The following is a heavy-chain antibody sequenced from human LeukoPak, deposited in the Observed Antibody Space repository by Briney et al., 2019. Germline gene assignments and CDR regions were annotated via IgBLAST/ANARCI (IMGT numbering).Heavy chain of an antibody. CDR3: AKTLNYDFWSGYHN. Sequence: PGGSLRLSCAASGFTFSSYEMNWVRQAPGKGLEWVSAISGSGGSTYYADSVKGRFTISRDNSKNTLYLQMNSLRAEDTAVYYCAKTLNYDFWSGYHNWGQGTLVTVSS. J-gene: IGHJ4*02. V-gene: IGHV3-23*01. CDR1: GFTFSSYE. CDR2: ISGSGGST. D-gene: IGHD3-3*01.